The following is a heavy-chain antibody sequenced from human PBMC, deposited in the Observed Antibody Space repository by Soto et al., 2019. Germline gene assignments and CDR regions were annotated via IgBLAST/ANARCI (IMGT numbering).Heavy chain of an antibody. V-gene: IGHV1-18*01. CDR3: ASFKDYDRVFDP. Sequence: GASVKVSCKASGYTFTSYGISWVRQAPGQGLEWMGWISAYNGNTNYAQKLQGRVTMTTDTSASTAYMELRSLRSDDTAVYYCASFKDYDRVFDPWGQGTLVTVSS. J-gene: IGHJ5*02. D-gene: IGHD3-16*01. CDR2: ISAYNGNT. CDR1: GYTFTSYG.